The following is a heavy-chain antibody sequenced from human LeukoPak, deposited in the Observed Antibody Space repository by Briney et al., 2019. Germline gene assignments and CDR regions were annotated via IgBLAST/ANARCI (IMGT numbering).Heavy chain of an antibody. CDR2: ISSSSSYI. V-gene: IGHV3-21*01. Sequence: GGSLRLSRAASGFTVSSNYMSWVRQAPGKGLEWVSSISSSSSYIYYADSVKGRFTISRDNAKNSLYLQMNSLRAEDTAVYYCARDQLEWELPGVFAFDIRGQGTMVTVSS. CDR1: GFTVSSNY. J-gene: IGHJ3*02. CDR3: ARDQLEWELPGVFAFDI. D-gene: IGHD1-26*01.